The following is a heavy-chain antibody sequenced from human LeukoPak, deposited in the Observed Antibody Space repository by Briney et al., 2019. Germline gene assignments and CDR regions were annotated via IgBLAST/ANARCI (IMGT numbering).Heavy chain of an antibody. J-gene: IGHJ4*02. D-gene: IGHD2-15*01. CDR2: ISGSGGST. CDR1: GFTFNSYA. V-gene: IGHV3-23*01. Sequence: GGSLRLSCAASGFTFNSYAMSWVRQAPGKGLEWVSAISGSGGSTYYADYVEGRFTISRDNSKNTLYLQMNSLRAEDTAVYYCAKALVVVAAPDYWGQGTLVTVSS. CDR3: AKALVVVAAPDY.